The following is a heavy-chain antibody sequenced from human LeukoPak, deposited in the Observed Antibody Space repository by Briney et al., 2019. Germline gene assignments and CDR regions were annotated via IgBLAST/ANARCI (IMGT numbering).Heavy chain of an antibody. CDR3: ARDNTPTIIVLSGNNRFDP. Sequence: GASVKVSCKASEYTFTDYYIHWVRQAPGQGLEWMGWINPNSGGTNYAQRFQGRVTMTRDTSISTAYMELSRLRSDDTAVYYCARDNTPTIIVLSGNNRFDPWGQGTLVTVSS. D-gene: IGHD3-22*01. CDR1: EYTFTDYY. J-gene: IGHJ5*02. CDR2: INPNSGGT. V-gene: IGHV1-2*02.